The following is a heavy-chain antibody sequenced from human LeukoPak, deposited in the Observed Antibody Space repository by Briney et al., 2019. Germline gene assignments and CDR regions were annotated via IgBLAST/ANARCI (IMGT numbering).Heavy chain of an antibody. CDR3: ARGRNYYDSSRYYYEGDAFDI. CDR2: INPSGGSI. CDR1: GYIFTSYY. D-gene: IGHD3-22*01. V-gene: IGHV1-46*01. Sequence: GVSVKVSCKASGYIFTSYYMYWVRQAPGQGLEWMGIINPSGGSIRYAQKFQGRVTMTRDTSTSTVYMELSSLRSEDTAVYYCARGRNYYDSSRYYYEGDAFDIWGQGTMVTVSS. J-gene: IGHJ3*02.